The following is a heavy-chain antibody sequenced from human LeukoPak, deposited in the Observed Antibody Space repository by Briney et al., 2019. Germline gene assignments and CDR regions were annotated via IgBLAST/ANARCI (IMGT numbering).Heavy chain of an antibody. CDR3: ARDRVSSSPYYYYYMDV. CDR1: GFTFSSYS. V-gene: IGHV3-48*01. Sequence: GGSLRLSCAASGFTFSSYSMNWVRQAPGKGLEWLSYVTGGSSTVTYYADSVKGRFTISRDNSKNTLYLQMNSLRAEDTAVYYCARDRVSSSPYYYYYMDVWGKGTTITVSS. CDR2: VTGGSSTVT. J-gene: IGHJ6*03. D-gene: IGHD6-6*01.